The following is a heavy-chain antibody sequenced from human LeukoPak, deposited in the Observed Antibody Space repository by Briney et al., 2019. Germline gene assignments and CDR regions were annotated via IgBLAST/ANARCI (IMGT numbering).Heavy chain of an antibody. CDR3: AKDLIAAAAY. J-gene: IGHJ4*02. D-gene: IGHD6-13*01. CDR2: ISYDGSNK. V-gene: IGHV3-30*18. CDR1: GFTFSSYG. Sequence: GGSLRLSCAASGFTFSSYGMYWVRQAPGKGLEWVAVISYDGSNKYYADSVKGRFTISRDNSKNTLYLQMNSLRAEDTAVYYCAKDLIAAAAYWGQGTLVTVSS.